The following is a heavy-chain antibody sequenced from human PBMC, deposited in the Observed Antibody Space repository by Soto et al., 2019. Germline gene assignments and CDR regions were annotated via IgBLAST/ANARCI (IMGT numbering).Heavy chain of an antibody. D-gene: IGHD5-18*01. V-gene: IGHV4-34*01. CDR3: ARGRNLRSNFPHSLRGGYSYGPNYNWFDP. J-gene: IGHJ5*02. CDR2: INHSGST. Sequence: SETLSLTCAVYGGSFSGYYWSWIRQPPGKGLEWIGEINHSGSTNYNPSLKSRVTISVDTSKNQFSLKLSSVTAADTAVYYCARGRNLRSNFPHSLRGGYSYGPNYNWFDPWGQGTLVTVSS. CDR1: GGSFSGYY.